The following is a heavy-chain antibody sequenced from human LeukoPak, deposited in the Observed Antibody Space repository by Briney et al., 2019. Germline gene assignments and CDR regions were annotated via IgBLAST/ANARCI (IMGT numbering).Heavy chain of an antibody. V-gene: IGHV4-59*01. Sequence: SETLSLTCTVSGGPISSYYWSWIRQPPGKGLEWIGYIYYSGSTNYNPSLKSRVTISVDTSKNQFALKLSSVTAADTAVYYCARADSSGWYGTDYWGQGTLVTVSS. CDR2: IYYSGST. D-gene: IGHD6-19*01. J-gene: IGHJ4*02. CDR1: GGPISSYY. CDR3: ARADSSGWYGTDY.